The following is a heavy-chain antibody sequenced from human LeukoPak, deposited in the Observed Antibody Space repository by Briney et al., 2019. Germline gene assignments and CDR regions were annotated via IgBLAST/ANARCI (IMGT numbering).Heavy chain of an antibody. J-gene: IGHJ4*02. CDR3: AKTGIAAAGIIASYFDY. CDR1: GFTFDDYA. Sequence: GRSLRLSCAASGFTFDDYAMHWVRQAPGKGLEWVSGISWNSGSIGYADSVKGRFTISRDNAKNSLYLQMNSLRAEDTALYYCAKTGIAAAGIIASYFDYWGQGTLVTVSS. CDR2: ISWNSGSI. V-gene: IGHV3-9*01. D-gene: IGHD6-13*01.